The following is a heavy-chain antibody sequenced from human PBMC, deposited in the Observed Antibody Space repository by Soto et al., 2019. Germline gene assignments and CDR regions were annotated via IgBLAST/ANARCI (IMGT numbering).Heavy chain of an antibody. CDR1: GFTFSSYS. CDR2: ISYDGSNK. D-gene: IGHD6-6*01. J-gene: IGHJ3*02. Sequence: GGSLRLSCAASGFTFSSYSMHWVRQAPGKGLEWVAVISYDGSNKYYADSVKGRFTISRDNSKNTLYLQMNSLRAEDTAVYYCAREYSSSSERRAFEIWGQGTMVTVSS. CDR3: AREYSSSSERRAFEI. V-gene: IGHV3-30-3*01.